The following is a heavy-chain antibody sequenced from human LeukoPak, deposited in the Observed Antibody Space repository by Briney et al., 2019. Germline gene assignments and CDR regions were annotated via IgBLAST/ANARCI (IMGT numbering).Heavy chain of an antibody. D-gene: IGHD2-15*01. Sequence: GGSLRLSCAASGFTFKSYAMSWVRQAPGKGLEWVSALSGSGGSPYDADAVKGRFTISRDNSKNTLYLQMNSLRAEDTAIYYCARQLGYCSDGTCYFDSWGQGTLVTVTS. CDR3: ARQLGYCSDGTCYFDS. CDR2: LSGSGGSP. V-gene: IGHV3-23*01. J-gene: IGHJ4*02. CDR1: GFTFKSYA.